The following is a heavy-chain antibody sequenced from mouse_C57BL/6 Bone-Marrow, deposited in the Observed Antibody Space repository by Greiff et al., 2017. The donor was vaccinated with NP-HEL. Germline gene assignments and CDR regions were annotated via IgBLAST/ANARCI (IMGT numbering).Heavy chain of an antibody. Sequence: QVQLKESGAELVKPGASVKLSCKASGYTFTSYWMHWVKQRPGRGLEWIGRIDPNSGGTKYNEKFKSTATLTVDKPSRTAYMQLISLTSEDSAVYYCARRNYSKGYYAMDYWGQGTSVTVSS. V-gene: IGHV1-72*01. CDR3: ARRNYSKGYYAMDY. J-gene: IGHJ4*01. CDR2: IDPNSGGT. CDR1: GYTFTSYW. D-gene: IGHD2-5*01.